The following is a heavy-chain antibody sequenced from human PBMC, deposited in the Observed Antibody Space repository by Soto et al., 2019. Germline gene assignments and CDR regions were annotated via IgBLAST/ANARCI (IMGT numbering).Heavy chain of an antibody. CDR3: AREIQGLYSFDY. CDR1: EYTFTSYV. D-gene: IGHD5-18*01. Sequence: ASVKVSCKASEYTFTSYVMHWVRQAPGQSLEWMGWINAGNGNTKYSQKFQDRVTITRDTSASTAYMELSSLRSEDTAVYYCAREIQGLYSFDYWGQGSMVTV. V-gene: IGHV1-3*01. CDR2: INAGNGNT. J-gene: IGHJ4*02.